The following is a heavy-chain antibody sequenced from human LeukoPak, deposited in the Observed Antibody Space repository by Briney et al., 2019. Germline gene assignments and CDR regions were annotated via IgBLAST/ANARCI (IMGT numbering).Heavy chain of an antibody. CDR1: GYTFTGYY. J-gene: IGHJ5*02. CDR3: ARERLRRFDP. CDR2: INPNSGGT. V-gene: IGHV1-2*02. Sequence: GASVKVSCKASGYTFTGYYMYWVRQAPGQGLEWMGWINPNSGGTNYAQKFQGRVTMTRDTSISTAYMELSRLRSYDTAVDYCARERLRRFDPWGQGTLVTVSS.